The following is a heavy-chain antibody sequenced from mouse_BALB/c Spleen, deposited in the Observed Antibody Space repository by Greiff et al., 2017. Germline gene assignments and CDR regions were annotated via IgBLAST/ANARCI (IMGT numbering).Heavy chain of an antibody. J-gene: IGHJ1*01. CDR1: GYTFTSYW. V-gene: IGHV1-7*01. Sequence: QVQLQQSGAELAKPGASVIMSCKASGYTFTSYWMHWVKQRPGQGLEWIGYINPSTGYTEYNQKFKDKATLTADKSSSTAYMQLSSLTSEDSAVYYCARDRRGYFDVWGAGTTVTVSS. CDR2: INPSTGYT. CDR3: ARDRRGYFDV.